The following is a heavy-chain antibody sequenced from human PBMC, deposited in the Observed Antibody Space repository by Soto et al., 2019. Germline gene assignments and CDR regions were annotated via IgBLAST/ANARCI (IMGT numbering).Heavy chain of an antibody. Sequence: QVQLVQSGAEVKKPGSSVKVSCKASGGTFSSYTISWVRQAPGQGLEWMGRIIPILGIANYAQKFQGRVTTTADHSTSTSYLELSSSGSEDTSVDYCANEIPKERVVVVPAASNYYYYYMDVWGKGTTVTVSS. J-gene: IGHJ6*03. CDR2: IIPILGIA. D-gene: IGHD2-2*01. V-gene: IGHV1-69*02. CDR3: ANEIPKERVVVVPAASNYYYYYMDV. CDR1: GGTFSSYT.